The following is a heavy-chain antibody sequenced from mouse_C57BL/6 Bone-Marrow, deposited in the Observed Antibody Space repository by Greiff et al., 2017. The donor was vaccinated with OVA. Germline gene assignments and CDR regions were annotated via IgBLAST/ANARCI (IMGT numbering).Heavy chain of an antibody. CDR3: TPFTTVVAPYFDY. J-gene: IGHJ2*01. CDR2: INPENGDT. CDR1: GFNIIDDY. Sequence: EVQLQQSGAELVRPGASVKLSCTASGFNIIDDYMHWVKQRPEQGLEWIGWINPENGDTEYASKFQGKATITADTSSNPAYLQLSSLTSEDTAVYYCTPFTTVVAPYFDYWGPGTTLTVSS. V-gene: IGHV14-4*01. D-gene: IGHD1-1*01.